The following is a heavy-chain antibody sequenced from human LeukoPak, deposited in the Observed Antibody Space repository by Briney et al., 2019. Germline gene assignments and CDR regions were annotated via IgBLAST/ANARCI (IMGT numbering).Heavy chain of an antibody. D-gene: IGHD3-3*01. CDR3: AKDPGYYDFWSGYYSSHPFDY. V-gene: IGHV3-30*02. Sequence: GGSLRLSCAASGFTFSSYGMHWVGQAPAKGLEWVAFIRYDGSNKYYADSVKGRFTISRDNSKNTLYLQMNSLRAEDTAVYYCAKDPGYYDFWSGYYSSHPFDYWGQGTLVTVSS. CDR1: GFTFSSYG. J-gene: IGHJ4*02. CDR2: IRYDGSNK.